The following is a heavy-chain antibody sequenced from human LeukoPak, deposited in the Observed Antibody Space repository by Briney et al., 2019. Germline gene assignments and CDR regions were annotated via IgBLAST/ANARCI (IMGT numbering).Heavy chain of an antibody. Sequence: PGGSLRLSCAASGFTFSSYEMNWVRQAPGKGLEWVAFIRYDGSNKYYADSVKGRFTISRDNSKNTLYLQMNSLRAEDTAVYYCAKGHLSSIAAAGTRTAAFDIWGQGTMVTVSS. V-gene: IGHV3-30*02. CDR3: AKGHLSSIAAAGTRTAAFDI. D-gene: IGHD6-13*01. J-gene: IGHJ3*02. CDR2: IRYDGSNK. CDR1: GFTFSSYE.